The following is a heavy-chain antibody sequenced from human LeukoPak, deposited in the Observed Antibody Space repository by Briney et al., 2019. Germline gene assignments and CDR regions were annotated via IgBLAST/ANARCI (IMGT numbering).Heavy chain of an antibody. CDR2: IIPIFGTA. J-gene: IGHJ5*02. CDR1: GGTFSSYA. D-gene: IGHD6-6*01. CDR3: ARVWQLAAWFDP. Sequence: SVKVSCKASGGTFSSYAIRWVRQAPGQGLELMGGIIPIFGTANYAQKFQGRVTITTDESTSTAYRELSRLRSEDTAVYYCARVWQLAAWFDPWGQGTLVSVSS. V-gene: IGHV1-69*05.